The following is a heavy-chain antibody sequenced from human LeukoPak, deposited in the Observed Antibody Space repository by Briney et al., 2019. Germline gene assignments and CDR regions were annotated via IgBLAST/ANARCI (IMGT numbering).Heavy chain of an antibody. J-gene: IGHJ4*02. Sequence: ASVKVSCKASGYTFTSYDVNWVRQATGQGLEWMGWMNPNSGNTGYAQRFQGRVTMTRNTSISTAYMELSSLRSEDTAVYYCARGRRLTGYYDFDYWGQGTLVTVSS. CDR1: GYTFTSYD. V-gene: IGHV1-8*01. CDR2: MNPNSGNT. D-gene: IGHD3-9*01. CDR3: ARGRRLTGYYDFDY.